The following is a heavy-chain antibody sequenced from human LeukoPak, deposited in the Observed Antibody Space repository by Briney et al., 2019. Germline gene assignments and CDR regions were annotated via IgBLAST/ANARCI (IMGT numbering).Heavy chain of an antibody. V-gene: IGHV3-21*01. CDR3: ARVLGVPAAILGWFDP. CDR2: ISSSSSYI. Sequence: GGSLRLSCAASGFTFSSYSMNWVRQAPGKGLEWASSISSSSSYIYYADSVKGRFTISRDNAKNSLYLQMNSLRAEDTAVYYCARVLGVPAAILGWFDPWGQGTLVTVSP. CDR1: GFTFSSYS. J-gene: IGHJ5*02. D-gene: IGHD2-2*02.